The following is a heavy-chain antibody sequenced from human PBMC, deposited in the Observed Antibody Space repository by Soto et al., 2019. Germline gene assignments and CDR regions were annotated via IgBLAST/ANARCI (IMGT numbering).Heavy chain of an antibody. CDR1: GFTFTSSA. CDR2: IVVGSGNT. J-gene: IGHJ4*02. D-gene: IGHD3-16*01. CDR3: VADEGGATGY. V-gene: IGHV1-58*01. Sequence: QMQLVQSGPEVKKPGTSVKVSCKASGFTFTSSAVQWVRQARGQRLEWIGWIVVGSGNTNYAQKFQERVTITRDMSTSTAYMEVSRLRSEDTAVYYCVADEGGATGYWGQGTLVTVSS.